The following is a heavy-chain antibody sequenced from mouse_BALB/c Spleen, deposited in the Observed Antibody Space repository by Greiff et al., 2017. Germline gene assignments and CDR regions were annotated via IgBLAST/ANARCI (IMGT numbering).Heavy chain of an antibody. CDR1: GFTFSDFY. Sequence: EVKLMESGGGLVQPGGSLRLSCATSGFTFSDFYMEWVRQPPGKRLEWIAASRNKANDYTTEYSASVKGRFIVSRDTSQSILYLQMNALRAEDTALYYSARGPPYNGNYYALDSRGQGTSDTASS. J-gene: IGHJ4*01. CDR2: SRNKANDYTT. CDR3: ARGPPYNGNYYALDS. D-gene: IGHD2-10*01. V-gene: IGHV7-1*02.